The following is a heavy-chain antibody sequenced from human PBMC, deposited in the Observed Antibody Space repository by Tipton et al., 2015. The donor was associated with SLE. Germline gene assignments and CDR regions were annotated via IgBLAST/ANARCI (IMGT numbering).Heavy chain of an antibody. CDR1: GGSISSYY. Sequence: TLSLTCTVSGGSISSYYWSWIRQPPGKGLEWIGYIYYSGSTNYNPSLKSRVTISVDTSKNQFSLKLSSVTAADTAVYYCARDRYYGSGSLGSNYYYVDVWGKGTTVTVSS. D-gene: IGHD3-10*01. CDR2: IYYSGST. J-gene: IGHJ6*03. CDR3: ARDRYYGSGSLGSNYYYVDV. V-gene: IGHV4-59*01.